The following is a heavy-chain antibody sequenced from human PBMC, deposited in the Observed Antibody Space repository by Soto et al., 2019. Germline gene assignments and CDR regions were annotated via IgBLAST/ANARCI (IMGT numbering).Heavy chain of an antibody. CDR1: GFTFSSND. CDR2: MTTGDDT. D-gene: IGHD3-16*01. V-gene: IGHV3-13*01. CDR3: ASGAQDFGALYI. Sequence: GGSLRLSCAASGFTFSSNDMHWVRQVTGKGLEWVSRMTTGDDTSYPESLQGRFTFSRESAKNSLYLQLNNLKGGNTPIYHCASGAQDFGALYIWGQGTTV. J-gene: IGHJ3*02.